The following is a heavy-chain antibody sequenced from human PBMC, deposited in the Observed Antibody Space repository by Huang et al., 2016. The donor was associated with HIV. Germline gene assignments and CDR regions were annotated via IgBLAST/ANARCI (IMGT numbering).Heavy chain of an antibody. J-gene: IGHJ6*03. CDR3: ARGAVFAFFHYYYSYMDV. D-gene: IGHD2-8*01. CDR1: GYTFTSYN. V-gene: IGHV1-8*01. Sequence: QVHLVQSGAEVKKPGASVKVSCKASGYTFTSYNINWVRQATGQGVECIGWMNTSSGNTGYAQEFQCRVTITRDTSIGTAYMELSSLRSDDTAVYYCARGAVFAFFHYYYSYMDVWGKGTTVTVSS. CDR2: MNTSSGNT.